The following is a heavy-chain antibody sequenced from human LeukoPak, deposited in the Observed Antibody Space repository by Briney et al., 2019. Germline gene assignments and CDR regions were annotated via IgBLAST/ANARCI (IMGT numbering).Heavy chain of an antibody. Sequence: SGGSLRLSCAASGFTFSSYAMSWVRQAPGKGLEWVSAISGSGGSTYYTDSVKGRFTISRDNSKNTLYLQMNSLRAEDTAVYYCAERGDYYDSSGYYYQYYFDYWGQGTLVTVSS. CDR3: AERGDYYDSSGYYYQYYFDY. CDR2: ISGSGGST. V-gene: IGHV3-23*01. J-gene: IGHJ4*02. D-gene: IGHD3-22*01. CDR1: GFTFSSYA.